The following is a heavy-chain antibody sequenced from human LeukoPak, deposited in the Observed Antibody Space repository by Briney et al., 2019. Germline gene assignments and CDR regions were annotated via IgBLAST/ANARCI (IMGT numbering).Heavy chain of an antibody. CDR2: INPNRGGT. CDR3: ARRSVAARRGAPAWYFYY. D-gene: IGHD6-19*01. V-gene: IGHV1-2*02. Sequence: ASVKVSCKASGYTFTGYDMHWVRQAPGQGLEWMGWINPNRGGTNYAQKFQGRVTMTRDTSISTAYMGPSRLRSDDTAVYYCARRSVAARRGAPAWYFYYWGQGTLVTVSS. CDR1: GYTFTGYD. J-gene: IGHJ4*02.